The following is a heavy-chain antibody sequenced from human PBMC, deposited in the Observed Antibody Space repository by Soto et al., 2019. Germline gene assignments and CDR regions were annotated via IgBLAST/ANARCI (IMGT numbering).Heavy chain of an antibody. V-gene: IGHV4-31*03. J-gene: IGHJ4*02. D-gene: IGHD6-6*01. CDR2: IYYSGST. CDR3: ARGRGSSPSILFDY. Sequence: PSETLSLTCTVSGGSISRGGYYWSWILQHPGKGLEWIGYIYYSGSTYYNPSLKSRVTISVDTSKNQFSLKLSSVTAADTAVYYCARGRGSSPSILFDYWGQGTLVTVSS. CDR1: GGSISRGGYY.